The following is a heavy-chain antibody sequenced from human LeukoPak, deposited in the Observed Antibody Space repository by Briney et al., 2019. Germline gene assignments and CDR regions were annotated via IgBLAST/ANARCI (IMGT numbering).Heavy chain of an antibody. CDR3: ARGIVEPGTAKMAAFDI. D-gene: IGHD2-2*01. CDR2: INHSGST. CDR1: GGSFSGYY. V-gene: IGHV4-34*01. J-gene: IGHJ3*02. Sequence: PSESLSLSCAAYGGSFSGYYWSWIRQPPGKGLEWIEEINHSGSTNYNPSLKSRVTISVDTSKNQFSLTLSSVTATNTAVYFCARGIVEPGTAKMAAFDIWGQGTMVTVSS.